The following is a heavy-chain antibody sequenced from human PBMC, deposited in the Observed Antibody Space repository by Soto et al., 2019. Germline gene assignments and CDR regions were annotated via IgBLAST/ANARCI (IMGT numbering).Heavy chain of an antibody. CDR1: GASISRYY. CDR2: LYNTGST. J-gene: IGHJ3*01. D-gene: IGHD2-21*02. CDR3: AIDIWGYCGVDFYPLAA. Sequence: PSETLSLTWTVSGASISRYYWSWIRQSPGKGLEWIGYLYNTGSTIYNPSLKSRVTISVDTSKNQFSLKMNSVTAADTAVYHCAIDIWGYCGVDFYPLAAWCQSTMVT. V-gene: IGHV4-59*01.